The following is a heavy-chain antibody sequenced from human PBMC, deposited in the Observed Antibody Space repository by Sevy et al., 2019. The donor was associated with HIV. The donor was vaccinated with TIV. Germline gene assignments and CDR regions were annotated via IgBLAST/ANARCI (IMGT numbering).Heavy chain of an antibody. D-gene: IGHD4-17*01. CDR3: ARDGGTLTTPGAFDI. V-gene: IGHV4-30-2*01. CDR1: GGSISSGSYS. J-gene: IGHJ3*02. CDR2: IYHSGNT. Sequence: SETLSLTCTVSGGSISSGSYSWNWIRQPPGKGLEWIGYIYHSGNTYYNPSLTSRLTISVDRSKIQFSLKLSSVTAADTAMYYCARDGGTLTTPGAFDIWGQGTMVTVSS.